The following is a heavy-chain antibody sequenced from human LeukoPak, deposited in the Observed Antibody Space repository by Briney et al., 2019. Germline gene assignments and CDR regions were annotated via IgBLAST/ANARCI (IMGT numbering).Heavy chain of an antibody. CDR1: GYTFTSYG. J-gene: IGHJ5*02. V-gene: IGHV1-18*01. D-gene: IGHD3-9*01. CDR3: AREVHYDILTGPLNWFDP. CDR2: ISAYNGNT. Sequence: ASVKLSCKASGYTFTSYGISWVRQAPGQGLEWMGWISAYNGNTNYAQKLQGRVTMTTDTSTSTAYMELRSLRSDDTAVYYCAREVHYDILTGPLNWFDPWGQGTLVTVSS.